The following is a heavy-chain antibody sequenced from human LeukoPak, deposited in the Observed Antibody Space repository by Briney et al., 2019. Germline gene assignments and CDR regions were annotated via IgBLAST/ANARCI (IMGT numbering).Heavy chain of an antibody. J-gene: IGHJ4*02. CDR3: TKDRREEQWLVKATTDFDY. D-gene: IGHD6-19*01. CDR2: ISGSGGST. CDR1: GFTFSSYA. V-gene: IGHV3-23*01. Sequence: PPGGSLRLSCAPSGFTFSSYAMSWVRQAPGKGLEWVSAISGSGGSTYYADSVKGRFTISRDNSKNTLYLQMNSLRAEDTAVYYCTKDRREEQWLVKATTDFDYWGQGTLVTVSS.